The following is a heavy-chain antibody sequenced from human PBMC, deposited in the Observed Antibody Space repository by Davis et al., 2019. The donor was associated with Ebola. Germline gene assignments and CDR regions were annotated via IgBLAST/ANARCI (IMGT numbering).Heavy chain of an antibody. CDR1: GGSISSSNW. V-gene: IGHV4-4*02. J-gene: IGHJ4*02. CDR2: IYHSGST. D-gene: IGHD6-13*01. CDR3: ARAPKSAAAGLFDY. Sequence: SETLSLTCAVSGGSISSSNWWSWVRQPPGKGLEWIGEIYHSGSTNYNPSLKSRVTISVDKSKNQFSLKLSSVTAADTAVYYCARAPKSAAAGLFDYWGQGTLVTVSS.